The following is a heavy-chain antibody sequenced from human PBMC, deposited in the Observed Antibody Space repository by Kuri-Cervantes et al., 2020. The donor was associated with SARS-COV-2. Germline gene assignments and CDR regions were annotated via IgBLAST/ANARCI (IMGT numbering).Heavy chain of an antibody. V-gene: IGHV3-48*01. D-gene: IGHD1-20*01. CDR1: GFSFSSYS. J-gene: IGHJ3*02. CDR3: ASNRDNWNDVVDAFDI. Sequence: GGSLRPSFAASGFSFSSYSMNWVRQAPGKGLDWVSYISSSTTTKYYADSVKGRFTISRDNARNTLYLQMNSLRAEDTAVYYCASNRDNWNDVVDAFDIWGQGTMVTVSS. CDR2: ISSSTTTK.